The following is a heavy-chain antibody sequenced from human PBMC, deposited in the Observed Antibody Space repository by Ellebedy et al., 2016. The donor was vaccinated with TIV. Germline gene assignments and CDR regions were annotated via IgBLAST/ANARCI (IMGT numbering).Heavy chain of an antibody. D-gene: IGHD4-17*01. Sequence: GESLKISCAASGFTFSSYWMSWVRQAPGKGLEWVANIKQDGSEKYYVDSVKGRFTISRDNAKNSLYLQMNSLRAEDTAVYYCARADYGDYSLNWFDPWGQGTLVTVSS. CDR2: IKQDGSEK. CDR1: GFTFSSYW. V-gene: IGHV3-7*04. CDR3: ARADYGDYSLNWFDP. J-gene: IGHJ5*02.